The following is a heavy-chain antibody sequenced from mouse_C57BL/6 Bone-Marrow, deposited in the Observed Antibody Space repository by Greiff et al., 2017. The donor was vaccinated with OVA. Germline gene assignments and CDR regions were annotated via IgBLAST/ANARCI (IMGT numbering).Heavy chain of an antibody. CDR2: IYPRSGNT. Sequence: VKLLESGAELARPGASVKLSCKASGYTFTSYGIRWVKQRTGQGLEWIGEIYPRSGNTYYTEKFKGKATLTADKSSSTAYMELRSLTSEDSAVYFCAPIYYSMDYWGQGTSVTVSS. CDR1: GYTFTSYG. V-gene: IGHV1-81*01. J-gene: IGHJ4*01. CDR3: APIYYSMDY.